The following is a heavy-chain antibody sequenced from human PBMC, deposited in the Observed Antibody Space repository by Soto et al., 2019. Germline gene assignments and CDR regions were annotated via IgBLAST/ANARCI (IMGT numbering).Heavy chain of an antibody. J-gene: IGHJ3*02. V-gene: IGHV1-2*04. CDR3: ARAYRTDAFDI. Sequence: GDSVKVSCKASGYTFTGYYMHWVRQAPGQGLEWMGWINPNSGGTNYAQKFQGWVTMTRDTSISTAYMELSRLRSDDMAVYYCARAYRTDAFDIWGQGTMVTVSS. CDR1: GYTFTGYY. D-gene: IGHD3-16*02. CDR2: INPNSGGT.